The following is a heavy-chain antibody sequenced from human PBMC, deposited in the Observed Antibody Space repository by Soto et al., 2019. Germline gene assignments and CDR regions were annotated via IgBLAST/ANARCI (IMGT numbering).Heavy chain of an antibody. CDR3: RGRASGVHWLSIGGEDNYYGLDV. CDR2: ISSRGDT. V-gene: IGHV4-31*06. D-gene: IGHD3-10*01. J-gene: IGHJ6*02. CDR1: GGSINSGTYY. Sequence: QVQLQESGPGLVKPSQTLSLTCFVSGGSINSGTYYWSWIRQHPERGLEWIGYISSRGDTYYRPSLKSRLTISADTSRSLISLKLTSATAADAAVYYARGRASGVHWLSIGGEDNYYGLDVWGQGTTVAVS.